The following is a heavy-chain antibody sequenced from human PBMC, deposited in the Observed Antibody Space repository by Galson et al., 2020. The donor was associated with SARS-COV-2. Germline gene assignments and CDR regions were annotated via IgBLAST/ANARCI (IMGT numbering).Heavy chain of an antibody. Sequence: ASETLSLTCTVSGGSISSRGYYWSWIRHHPGKGLEWIGYIYYTGSTYYNPSLKSPVTISVDTSKNQFSLNLNSVTAADTAVYYCARTQPPNYDVDYWGQGTLVTVSS. V-gene: IGHV4-31*01. CDR3: ARTQPPNYDVDY. J-gene: IGHJ4*02. CDR1: GGSISSRGYY. CDR2: IYYTGST. D-gene: IGHD4-4*01.